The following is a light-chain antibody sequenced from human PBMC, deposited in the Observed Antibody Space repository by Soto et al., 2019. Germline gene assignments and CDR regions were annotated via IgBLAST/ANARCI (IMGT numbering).Light chain of an antibody. CDR3: QQYYSYPFT. V-gene: IGKV1-8*01. Sequence: AIRMTQSPSSLSASTGDRVTITRRASQGISSYLAWYQQKPGKAPKLLIYAASTLQSGVPSRFSGSGSGSDFTLTISCLQSEDFATYYCQQYYSYPFTFGPGTKADIK. J-gene: IGKJ3*01. CDR2: AAS. CDR1: QGISSY.